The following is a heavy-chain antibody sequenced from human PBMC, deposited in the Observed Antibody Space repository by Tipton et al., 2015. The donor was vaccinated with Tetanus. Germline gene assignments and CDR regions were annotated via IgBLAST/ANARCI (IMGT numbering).Heavy chain of an antibody. J-gene: IGHJ4*02. D-gene: IGHD3-9*01. CDR1: GFTFSNFG. Sequence: SLRLSCEASGFTFSNFGMHWVRQAPGKGLEWGAVEWYDGNMKYSADSVKGRFTISRDNSKKTVYLQMNSLRAEDTAVYYCARDHHGISTGYILRTECCFGYCGQGALVAV. CDR2: EWYDGNMK. V-gene: IGHV3-33*08. CDR3: ARDHHGISTGYILRTECCFGY.